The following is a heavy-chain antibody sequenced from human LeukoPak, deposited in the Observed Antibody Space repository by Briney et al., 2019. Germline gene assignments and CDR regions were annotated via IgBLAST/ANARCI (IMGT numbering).Heavy chain of an antibody. V-gene: IGHV4-61*02. D-gene: IGHD6-19*01. CDR3: ARDGESSGWYLDY. CDR2: IYTSGST. Sequence: SETLSLTCTVSGGSISSGGYYWSWIRQPAGKGLEWIGRIYTSGSTNYNPSLKSRVTISVDTSKNQFSLKLSSVTAADTAVYYCARDGESSGWYLDYWGQGTLVTVSS. CDR1: GGSISSGGYY. J-gene: IGHJ4*02.